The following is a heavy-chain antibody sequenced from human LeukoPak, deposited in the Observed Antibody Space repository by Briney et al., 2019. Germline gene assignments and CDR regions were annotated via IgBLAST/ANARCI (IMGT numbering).Heavy chain of an antibody. CDR2: ISGSGGST. J-gene: IGHJ5*02. Sequence: GGSLRLSCAASGFTFSSYGLNWVRQAPGKGLEWVSVISGSGGSTYYADSVKGRFTISRDNSKNTLYLQMNSLRAEDTAVYYCAKSGYSSSWSNAAVYNWFDPWGQGTLVTVSS. CDR3: AKSGYSSSWSNAAVYNWFDP. CDR1: GFTFSSYG. V-gene: IGHV3-23*01. D-gene: IGHD6-13*01.